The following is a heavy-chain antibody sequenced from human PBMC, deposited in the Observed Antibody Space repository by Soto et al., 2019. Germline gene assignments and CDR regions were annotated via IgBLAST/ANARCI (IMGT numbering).Heavy chain of an antibody. D-gene: IGHD3-3*01. J-gene: IGHJ5*02. CDR1: GGSISSYY. CDR2: IYYSGST. V-gene: IGHV4-59*08. CDR3: ARLSGERIWNVLRFLEWLYWFDP. Sequence: SETLSLTCTVSGGSISSYYWSWIRQPPGKGLEWIGYIYYSGSTNYNPSLKSRVTISVDTSKNQFSLKLSSVTAADTAVYYCARLSGERIWNVLRFLEWLYWFDPWGQGTLVTVSS.